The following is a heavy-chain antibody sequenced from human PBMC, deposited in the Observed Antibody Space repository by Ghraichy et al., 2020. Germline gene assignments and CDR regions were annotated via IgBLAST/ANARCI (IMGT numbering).Heavy chain of an antibody. Sequence: SQTLSLTCTVSGDSTSSINRYWAWIRQPPATGLEWIGSISYSGSTDFNPSLTSRVTISVDTSKNQMSLYLLPVTAADTAVYYCAGHTEGTPFRIWGQGTLVT. CDR1: GDSTSSINRY. J-gene: IGHJ3*02. CDR2: ISYSGST. CDR3: AGHTEGTPFRI. V-gene: IGHV4-39*01.